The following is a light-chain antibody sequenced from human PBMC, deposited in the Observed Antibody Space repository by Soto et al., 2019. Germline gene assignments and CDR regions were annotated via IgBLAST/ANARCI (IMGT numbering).Light chain of an antibody. Sequence: QSALTQPASVSGSPGQSITISCTGTSSYDGGYNYVSWYQQHPGKSPKLMIYDVSNRPSGVSNRFSGSKSGNTASLTISGLQAEDEADYYCSSYTSSSTPHVVFGGGTKVTVL. CDR2: DVS. V-gene: IGLV2-14*01. CDR3: SSYTSSSTPHVV. J-gene: IGLJ2*01. CDR1: SSYDGGYNY.